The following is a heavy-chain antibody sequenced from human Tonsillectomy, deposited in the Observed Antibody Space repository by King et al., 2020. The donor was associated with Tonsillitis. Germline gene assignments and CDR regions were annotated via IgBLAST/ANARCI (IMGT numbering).Heavy chain of an antibody. J-gene: IGHJ3*02. CDR2: ISNDGNNR. CDR3: AKDVYSQFGSFDI. D-gene: IGHD1-26*01. CDR1: GFTFSSYG. Sequence: QVQLVESGGGVVQPGRSLRLSCVVSGFTFSSYGMHWVRQAPGKGLEWVAVISNDGNNRYYADSVKGRLTISRDNSKNTLHLHMNSLRTEDTAVYWCAKDVYSQFGSFDIWGQGTVVTVSS. V-gene: IGHV3-30*18.